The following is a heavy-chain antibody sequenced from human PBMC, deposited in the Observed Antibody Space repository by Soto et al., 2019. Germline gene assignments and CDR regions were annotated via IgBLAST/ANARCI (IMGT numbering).Heavy chain of an antibody. V-gene: IGHV1-69*13. CDR1: GGTFSSYA. Sequence: EASAKVSCKASGGTFSSYAISWVRQAPGQGLEWMGGIIPIFGTANYAQKFQGRVTITADESTSTAYMELSSLRSEDTAVYYCARDLDYYDSSGYYYGHDAFDIWGQGTMVTVSS. J-gene: IGHJ3*02. CDR2: IIPIFGTA. D-gene: IGHD3-22*01. CDR3: ARDLDYYDSSGYYYGHDAFDI.